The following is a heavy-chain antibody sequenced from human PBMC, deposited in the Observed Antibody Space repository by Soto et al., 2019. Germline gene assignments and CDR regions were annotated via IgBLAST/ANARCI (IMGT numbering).Heavy chain of an antibody. CDR3: AAQKYNWFDP. CDR2: IYHSGST. J-gene: IGHJ5*02. V-gene: IGHV4-4*02. CDR1: GGSISSSNW. Sequence: SETLSLTCAVSGGSISSSNWWSWVRQPPGKGLEWIGEIYHSGSTNYNPSLKSRVTISVDTSKNQFSLKLSSVTAADTAVYYCAAQKYNWFDPWGQGTLVTVSS.